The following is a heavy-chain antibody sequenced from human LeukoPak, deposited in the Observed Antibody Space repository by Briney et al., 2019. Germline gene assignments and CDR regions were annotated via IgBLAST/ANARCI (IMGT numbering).Heavy chain of an antibody. Sequence: ASVKVSCKASGYTFTGYYMHWVRQAPGQGLEWMGRINPNSGGTNYAQKFQGRVTMTRDTSISTAYMELSRLRSDDTAVYYCARGEGDRPWSGYYHSYWGQGTLVTVSS. CDR2: INPNSGGT. J-gene: IGHJ4*02. CDR3: ARGEGDRPWSGYYHSY. V-gene: IGHV1-2*06. D-gene: IGHD3-3*01. CDR1: GYTFTGYY.